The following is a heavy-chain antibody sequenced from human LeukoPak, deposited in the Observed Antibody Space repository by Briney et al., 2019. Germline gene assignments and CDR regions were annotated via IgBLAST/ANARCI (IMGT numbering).Heavy chain of an antibody. J-gene: IGHJ6*03. D-gene: IGHD3-10*01. CDR1: GGSISSGSYY. V-gene: IGHV4-61*02. CDR3: ARDTQGVIGYYYYMDV. CDR2: IYTSGST. Sequence: PSQTLSLTCTVSGGSISSGSYYWSWIRQPAGKGLEWIGRIYTSGSTNYNPSLKSRVTISVDTSKNQFSLKLSSVTAADTAVYYCARDTQGVIGYYYYMDVWGKGTTVTISS.